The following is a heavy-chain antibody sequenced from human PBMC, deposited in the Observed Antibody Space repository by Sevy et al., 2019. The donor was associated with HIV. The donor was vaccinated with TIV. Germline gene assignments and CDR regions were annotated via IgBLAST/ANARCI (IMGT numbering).Heavy chain of an antibody. V-gene: IGHV3-48*01. CDR1: GFTFSIYT. CDR3: AREIVGGPFDF. J-gene: IGHJ3*01. CDR2: IVGSSRTI. Sequence: GGSLRLSCAASGFTFSIYTMSWVRQAPGKGLECVSYIVGSSRTIYYADSVKGRFTISRDNAKNSLYLQMNSLRADDKAVYCCAREIVGGPFDFWGQGTMVTVSS. D-gene: IGHD1-26*01.